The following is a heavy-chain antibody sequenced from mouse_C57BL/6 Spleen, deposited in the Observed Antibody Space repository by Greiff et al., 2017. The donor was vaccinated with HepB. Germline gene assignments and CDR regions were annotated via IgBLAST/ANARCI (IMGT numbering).Heavy chain of an antibody. CDR2: ISSGSSTI. J-gene: IGHJ1*03. V-gene: IGHV5-17*01. Sequence: EVQVVESGGGLVKPGGSLKLSCAASGFTFSDYGMHWVRQAPEKGLEWVAYISSGSSTIYYADTVKGRFTISRDNAKNTLFLQMTSLRSEDTAMYYVERGANWDVLPWYFDVWGTGTTVTVSS. CDR3: ERGANWDVLPWYFDV. D-gene: IGHD4-1*01. CDR1: GFTFSDYG.